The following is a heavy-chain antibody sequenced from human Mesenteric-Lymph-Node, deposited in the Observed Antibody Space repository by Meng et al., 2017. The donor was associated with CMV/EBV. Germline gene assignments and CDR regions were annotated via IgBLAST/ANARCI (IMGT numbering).Heavy chain of an antibody. CDR2: ISSSSSTI. Sequence: GESLKISCAASGFTFSSYSMNWVRQAPGKGLEWVSYISSSSSTIYYADSVKGRFTISRDNAKNSLYLQMSSLRAEDTAVYYCARVAGDPLYYYYGMDVWGQGTTGT. CDR3: ARVAGDPLYYYYGMDV. CDR1: GFTFSSYS. D-gene: IGHD6-19*01. V-gene: IGHV3-48*04. J-gene: IGHJ6*02.